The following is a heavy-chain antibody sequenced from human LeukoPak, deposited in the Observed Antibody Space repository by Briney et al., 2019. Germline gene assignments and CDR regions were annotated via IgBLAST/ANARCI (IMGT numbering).Heavy chain of an antibody. CDR3: ATDMAVAGQGDY. D-gene: IGHD6-19*01. J-gene: IGHJ4*02. CDR2: ISAYNGNT. CDR1: GYTFTSYG. V-gene: IGHV1-18*01. Sequence: ASVKVSCKASGYTFTSYGISWVRQAPGQGLEWMGWISAYNGNTNYAQKLQGRVTMTTDTSTSTAYMELSSLRSEDTAVYYCATDMAVAGQGDYWGQGTLVTVSS.